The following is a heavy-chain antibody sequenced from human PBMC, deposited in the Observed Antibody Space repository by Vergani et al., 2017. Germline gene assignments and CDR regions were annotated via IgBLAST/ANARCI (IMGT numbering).Heavy chain of an antibody. CDR2: VSYSGGAT. Sequence: QLLESGGGLIQPGGSLRLSCAASGFTFSNYAMSWVRQTPGRGLEWVSAVSYSGGATWYAASVKGRFTISRDNSKNTLFLQLKTLRAEDTGVYYCAKDNVPGYYDSSGYCDYWGQGTLVTVSS. D-gene: IGHD3-22*01. V-gene: IGHV3-23*01. CDR3: AKDNVPGYYDSSGYCDY. CDR1: GFTFSNYA. J-gene: IGHJ4*02.